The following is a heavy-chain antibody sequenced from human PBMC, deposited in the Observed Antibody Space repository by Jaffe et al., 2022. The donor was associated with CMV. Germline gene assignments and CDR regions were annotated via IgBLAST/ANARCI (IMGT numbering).Heavy chain of an antibody. J-gene: IGHJ5*02. CDR1: GFTFSNYE. CDR2: ISASGTTM. CDR3: ANSGYYLGCFDP. Sequence: EVQLVESGGDLVQPGGSLRLSCAASGFTFSNYEMNWVRQAPGKGLEWVSYISASGTTMYYADSVKGRFTISRDNAKNSLYLQMNSLRAEDTAVYYCANSGYYLGCFDPWGQGTLVTVSS. D-gene: IGHD3-22*01. V-gene: IGHV3-48*03.